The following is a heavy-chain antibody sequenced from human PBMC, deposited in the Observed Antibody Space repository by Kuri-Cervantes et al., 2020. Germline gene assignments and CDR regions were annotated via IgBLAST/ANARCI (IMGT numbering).Heavy chain of an antibody. CDR3: ARGVLAYGSGSYYNALLDY. Sequence: GESLKISCVASGFTFSSCGINWVRQAPGKGLVWVSRINSDGSSTSYADSVKGRFTISRDNAKNTLYLQMNSLRAEDTAVYYCARGVLAYGSGSYYNALLDYWGQGTLVTVSS. D-gene: IGHD3-10*01. V-gene: IGHV3-74*01. CDR1: GFTFSSCG. CDR2: INSDGSST. J-gene: IGHJ4*02.